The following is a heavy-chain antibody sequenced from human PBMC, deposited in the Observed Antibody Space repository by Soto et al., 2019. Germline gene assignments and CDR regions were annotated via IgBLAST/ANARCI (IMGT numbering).Heavy chain of an antibody. CDR1: GFVFKNAR. CDR3: YHYGAGSYSTDY. J-gene: IGHJ4*02. D-gene: IGHD3-10*01. V-gene: IGHV3-15*07. Sequence: EVQMVESGGGLVKPGGSLRLSCAASGFVFKNARMSWARQAPGRGLEWVGHIRSSAERGTTDYAEPVKGRFTISRDDSQNTLYLQMNSLKTDDTAVYFCYHYGAGSYSTDYWGQGTLVTVSS. CDR2: IRSSAERGTT.